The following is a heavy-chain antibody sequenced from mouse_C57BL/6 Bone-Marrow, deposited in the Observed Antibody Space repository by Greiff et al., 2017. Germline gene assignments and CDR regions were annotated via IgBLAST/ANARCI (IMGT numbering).Heavy chain of an antibody. V-gene: IGHV3-6*01. CDR1: GYSITSGYY. J-gene: IGHJ3*01. CDR3: AFYSNYVGFAY. D-gene: IGHD2-5*01. CDR2: ISYDGSN. Sequence: EVQLQESGPGLVKPCQSLSLTCSVTGYSITSGYYWNWIRQFPGNKLEWMGYISYDGSNNYNPSLKNRISITRDTSKNQFFLKLNSVTTEDTATYYCAFYSNYVGFAYWGQGTLVTVSA.